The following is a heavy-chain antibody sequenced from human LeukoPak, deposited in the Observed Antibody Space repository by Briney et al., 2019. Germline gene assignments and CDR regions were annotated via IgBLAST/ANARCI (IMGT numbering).Heavy chain of an antibody. CDR3: ARGGYYYGSGSYYTFDY. CDR1: GYTFTNYG. V-gene: IGHV1-8*02. J-gene: IGHJ4*02. Sequence: ASVKVSCKASGYTFTNYGISWVRQAPGQGLEWMGWISTYKGNTAFAQKFQGRVTMTRNTSISTAYMELSSLRSEDTAVYYCARGGYYYGSGSYYTFDYWGQGTLVTVSS. CDR2: ISTYKGNT. D-gene: IGHD3-10*01.